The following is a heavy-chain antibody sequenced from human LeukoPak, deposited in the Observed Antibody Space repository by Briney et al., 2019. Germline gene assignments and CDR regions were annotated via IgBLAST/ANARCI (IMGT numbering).Heavy chain of an antibody. CDR3: ARGYCSGGSCQIPFDY. CDR2: IIPIFGTA. Sequence: SVKVSCKASGGTFSSYAISWVRQAPGQGLEWMGGIIPIFGTANYAQKFQGRVTITADESTSTAYMELSSLRSEDTAVYYCARGYCSGGSCQIPFDYWGQGTLVTVSS. V-gene: IGHV1-69*13. J-gene: IGHJ4*02. D-gene: IGHD2-15*01. CDR1: GGTFSSYA.